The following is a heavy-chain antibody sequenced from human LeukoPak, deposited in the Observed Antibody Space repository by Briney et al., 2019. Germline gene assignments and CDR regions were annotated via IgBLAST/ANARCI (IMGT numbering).Heavy chain of an antibody. Sequence: SETLSLTCTVSTDSISSFYWSWIRQPPGKGLEWIGYIYYSGNTNYSPSLKSRVTISVDTSENQFSLRLSSVTAADTAVYYCARTDYHGAGSFYDNWFDPWGQGTLVTVSS. V-gene: IGHV4-59*01. CDR1: TDSISSFY. CDR2: IYYSGNT. CDR3: ARTDYHGAGSFYDNWFDP. D-gene: IGHD3-10*01. J-gene: IGHJ5*02.